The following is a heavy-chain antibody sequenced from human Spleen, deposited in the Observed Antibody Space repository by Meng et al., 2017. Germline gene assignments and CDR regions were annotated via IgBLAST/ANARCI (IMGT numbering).Heavy chain of an antibody. Sequence: QVRRVQSGAEVKKPGASLKVSCKASGYTFPDYYLHWVRRAPGQGLEWMGRINPKSGDTHYAQKFQGRVTMTGDTSISTAYMELSGLRSDDTAMYYCARDEDISAAGKLFGDYWGQGTLVTVSS. D-gene: IGHD6-13*01. CDR1: GYTFPDYY. J-gene: IGHJ4*02. CDR3: ARDEDISAAGKLFGDY. CDR2: INPKSGDT. V-gene: IGHV1-2*06.